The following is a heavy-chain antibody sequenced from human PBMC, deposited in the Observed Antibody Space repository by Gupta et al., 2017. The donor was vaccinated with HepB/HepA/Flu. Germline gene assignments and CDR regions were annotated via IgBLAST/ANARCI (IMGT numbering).Heavy chain of an antibody. V-gene: IGHV3-23*01. CDR3: AKFGRGWYYFDY. CDR1: GFTFSNYA. CDR2: ISGSGATT. D-gene: IGHD6-19*01. Sequence: VQLLESGGGLVQPGGSLRLSCAASGFTFSNYAISWVRQTPGKGLEWVSDISGSGATTYYADSVKGRLTISRDNSKDTLYLQMNSLRAEDTAVYYCAKFGRGWYYFDYWGQGTLVTVSS. J-gene: IGHJ4*02.